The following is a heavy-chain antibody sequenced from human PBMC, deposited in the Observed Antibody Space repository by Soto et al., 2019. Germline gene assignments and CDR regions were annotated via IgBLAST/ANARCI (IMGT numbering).Heavy chain of an antibody. CDR2: INAYNGNT. V-gene: IGHV1-18*01. CDR1: GYTFTNYG. J-gene: IGHJ6*02. CDR3: ARVYYGSAAGTFYYYGMDV. D-gene: IGHD6-13*01. Sequence: ASVKVSCKASGYTFTNYGISWVRRAPGQGLEWMGWINAYNGNTNYAQKLQGRVTMTTDTSTSTAYMELRSLRSEDAAVYYCARVYYGSAAGTFYYYGMDVWGQGTTVTSP.